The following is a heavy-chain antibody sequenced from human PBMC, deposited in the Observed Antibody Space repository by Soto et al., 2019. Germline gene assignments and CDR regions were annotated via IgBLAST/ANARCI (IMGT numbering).Heavy chain of an antibody. CDR2: ISWNSGKT. D-gene: IGHD2-15*01. Sequence: EVQLEESGGGLVQPGTSLRLSCEASGFSFDDHTMHWVRQVPGQGLEWVSGISWNSGKTVYSDSVKGRFIISRDNDKNTLFLQMNRLRPEDTASYYSVKDRGTGWRTFCFYDIHVWGKGTTVAVSS. J-gene: IGHJ6*03. CDR1: GFSFDDHT. V-gene: IGHV3-9*01. CDR3: VKDRGTGWRTFCFYDIHV.